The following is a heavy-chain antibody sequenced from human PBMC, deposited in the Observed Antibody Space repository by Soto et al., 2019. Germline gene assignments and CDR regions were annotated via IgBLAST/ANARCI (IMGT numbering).Heavy chain of an antibody. CDR2: ISYDGSNK. Sequence: PGGSLRLSCAASGFTFSSYGMHWVRQAPGKGLEWVAVISYDGSNKYYADSVKGRFTISRDNSENTLYLQMNSLRAEDTAVYYCANEGGAVDMQLWESPCLGYWGQGTLVTVSS. CDR1: GFTFSSYG. V-gene: IGHV3-30*18. J-gene: IGHJ4*02. D-gene: IGHD5-12*01. CDR3: ANEGGAVDMQLWESPCLGY.